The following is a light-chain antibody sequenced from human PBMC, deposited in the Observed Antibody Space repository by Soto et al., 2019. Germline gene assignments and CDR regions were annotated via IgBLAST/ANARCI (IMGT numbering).Light chain of an antibody. CDR3: NSHTTSSTYV. CDR2: DVS. CDR1: SSDVGRYNY. Sequence: QSALTQPASVSGSPGQSITISCTGTSSDVGRYNYVSWYQHHPGKAPKLIFYDVSNRPSGVSERFSVSKSGYTASLTISGLQAEDEADYYCNSHTTSSTYVFGTGTKLTVL. J-gene: IGLJ1*01. V-gene: IGLV2-14*03.